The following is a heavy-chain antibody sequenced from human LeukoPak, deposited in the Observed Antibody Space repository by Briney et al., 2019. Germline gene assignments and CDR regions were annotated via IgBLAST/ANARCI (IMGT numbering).Heavy chain of an antibody. CDR1: GFTLSSAW. V-gene: IGHV3-74*01. CDR3: ARGLHGRDES. Sequence: GGSLRLSCAASGFTLSSAWVHCVRQGPGKGVVWVARINEDGRTTNYADSVKGRFTISRDNAKDTVYLQMSDQRLEDTAVYYCARGLHGRDESGGQGTLVTVSS. CDR2: INEDGRTT. J-gene: IGHJ4*02. D-gene: IGHD2-21*02.